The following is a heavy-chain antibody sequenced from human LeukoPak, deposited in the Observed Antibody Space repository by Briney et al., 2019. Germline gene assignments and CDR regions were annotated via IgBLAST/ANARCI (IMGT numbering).Heavy chain of an antibody. J-gene: IGHJ4*02. Sequence: GGSLRLSCAASGFTFSSYDMHWVRQAPGKGLEWVAFIRYDGSNKYYADSVKGRFTISRDNSKNTLYLQMNSLRAEDTAVYYCARGRGYYDSSGYYHYYFDYWGQGTLVTVSS. V-gene: IGHV3-30*02. D-gene: IGHD3-22*01. CDR3: ARGRGYYDSSGYYHYYFDY. CDR2: IRYDGSNK. CDR1: GFTFSSYD.